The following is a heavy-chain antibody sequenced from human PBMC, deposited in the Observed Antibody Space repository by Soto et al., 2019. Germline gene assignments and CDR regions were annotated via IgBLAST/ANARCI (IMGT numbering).Heavy chain of an antibody. J-gene: IGHJ6*02. CDR2: TIPIFGTA. CDR3: ARDYYYDSSGNYYGMDV. V-gene: IGHV1-69*13. Sequence: GASVKVSCKASGGTFSSYAISWVRQAPGQGLEWMGGTIPIFGTANYAQKFQGRVTITADESTSTAYMELSSLRSEDTAVYYCARDYYYDSSGNYYGMDVWGQGTTVTVSS. D-gene: IGHD3-22*01. CDR1: GGTFSSYA.